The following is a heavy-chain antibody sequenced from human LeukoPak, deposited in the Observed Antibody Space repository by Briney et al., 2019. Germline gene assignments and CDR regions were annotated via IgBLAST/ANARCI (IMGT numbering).Heavy chain of an antibody. D-gene: IGHD4-17*01. J-gene: IGHJ4*02. CDR2: IYYSRST. CDR1: GGSIRSNNYY. Sequence: SETLSLTCSVSGGSIRSNNYYWGWVRQPPGKGLEWIGSIYYSRSTYYNPSLKSRVTISVDTSKNQFSLKLSSVTAADTAVYYCARVPTVTFFDYWGQGTLVTVSS. CDR3: ARVPTVTFFDY. V-gene: IGHV4-39*01.